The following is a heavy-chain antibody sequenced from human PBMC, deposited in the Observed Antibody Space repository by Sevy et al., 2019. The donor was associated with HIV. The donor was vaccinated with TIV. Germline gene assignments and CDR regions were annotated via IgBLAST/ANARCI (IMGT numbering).Heavy chain of an antibody. J-gene: IGHJ6*02. V-gene: IGHV3-7*01. CDR1: GFTFSSYW. Sequence: GGSLRLSCAASGFTFSSYWMSWVRQAPGKGLEWVANIKQDGSEKYYVDSVKGRFTISRDNAKNSLYLQMNSLRAEDTAVYYCARSRTVRNIVVVPAAYYYYGMDVWGQGTTVTVSS. CDR2: IKQDGSEK. CDR3: ARSRTVRNIVVVPAAYYYYGMDV. D-gene: IGHD2-2*01.